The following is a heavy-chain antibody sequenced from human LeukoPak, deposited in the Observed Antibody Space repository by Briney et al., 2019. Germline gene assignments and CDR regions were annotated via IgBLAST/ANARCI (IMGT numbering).Heavy chain of an antibody. D-gene: IGHD4-23*01. CDR1: GYTFTSYY. V-gene: IGHV1-46*01. Sequence: ASVKVSCKASGYTFTSYYMHWVRQAPGQGLEWMGIINPSGGSTSYAQKFQGRVTMTSDTSTSTVYMELSSLRSEDTAVYYCARERVGWTTVVTRGMDVWGQGTTVTVSS. J-gene: IGHJ6*02. CDR2: INPSGGST. CDR3: ARERVGWTTVVTRGMDV.